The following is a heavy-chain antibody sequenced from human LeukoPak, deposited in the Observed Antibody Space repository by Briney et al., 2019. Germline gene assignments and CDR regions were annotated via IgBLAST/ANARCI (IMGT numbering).Heavy chain of an antibody. CDR2: ISSTSSYT. CDR1: GFIFSDYH. CDR3: ARVKGNNGDYVDFDY. V-gene: IGHV3-11*06. D-gene: IGHD4-17*01. J-gene: IGHJ4*02. Sequence: PGGSLRLSCAASGFIFSDYHMSWIRQAPGKGLEWVSYISSTSSYTNYAGSVKGRFTISRDNAKNSLYLQMHSLRAEDTAVYYSARVKGNNGDYVDFDYWGQGTLVTVSS.